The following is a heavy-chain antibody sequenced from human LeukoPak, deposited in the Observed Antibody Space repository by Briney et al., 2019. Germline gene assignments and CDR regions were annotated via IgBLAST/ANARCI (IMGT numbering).Heavy chain of an antibody. V-gene: IGHV3-23*01. CDR3: AKDTWSDY. Sequence: PGRSLRLSCTVSGFPFNDYVVHWVRQAPGKGLEWVSAISGSGGSTYYADSVKGRFTISRDNSKNTLYLQMNSLRAEDTAVYYCAKDTWSDYWGQGTLVTVSS. D-gene: IGHD2-8*02. CDR1: GFPFNDYV. J-gene: IGHJ4*02. CDR2: ISGSGGST.